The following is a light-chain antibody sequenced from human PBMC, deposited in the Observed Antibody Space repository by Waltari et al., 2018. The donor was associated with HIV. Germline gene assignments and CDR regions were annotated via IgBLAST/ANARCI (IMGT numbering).Light chain of an antibody. Sequence: DIQMTQSPSSISASVGDSVTITCRASQDIRTNLAWYQFKVGRAPRLLISGASSLSTGVPSRFRGSGSGTDFTLTITSLQPEDFATFYCQQPNTFPPTFGQGTKVEIK. CDR3: QQPNTFPPT. CDR1: QDIRTN. J-gene: IGKJ1*01. V-gene: IGKV1-12*01. CDR2: GAS.